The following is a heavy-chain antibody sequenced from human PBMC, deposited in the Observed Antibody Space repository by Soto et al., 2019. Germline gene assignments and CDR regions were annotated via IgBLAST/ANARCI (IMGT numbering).Heavy chain of an antibody. CDR1: GYTFTSYA. CDR2: INAGNGNT. Sequence: GASVKVSCKASGYTFTSYAMHWVRQAPGQRLEWMGWINAGNGNTKYSQKFQGRVTITRDTSASTAYMELSSLRSEDTAVYYCARDSRGYSSGWPHYYFDYWGQGTLVTVSS. D-gene: IGHD6-19*01. V-gene: IGHV1-3*01. J-gene: IGHJ4*02. CDR3: ARDSRGYSSGWPHYYFDY.